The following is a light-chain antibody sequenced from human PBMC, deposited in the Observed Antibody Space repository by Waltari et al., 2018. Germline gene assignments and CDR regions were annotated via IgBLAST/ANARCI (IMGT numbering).Light chain of an antibody. Sequence: QSVLTQPPSVSEAPRQWVTISCSGSNSNIGNNAVNWYQKLPGKAPKLLIYYDNLLSPGVSDRFSGSKSDTSASLAISGLQSEDEADYYCEAWDDTLNGVVFGGGTKLIVL. CDR2: YDN. CDR1: NSNIGNNA. CDR3: EAWDDTLNGVV. J-gene: IGLJ3*02. V-gene: IGLV1-36*01.